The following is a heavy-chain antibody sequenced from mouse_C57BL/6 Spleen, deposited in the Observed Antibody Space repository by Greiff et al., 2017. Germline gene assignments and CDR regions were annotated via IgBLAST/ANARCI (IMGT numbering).Heavy chain of an antibody. CDR2: LYTGDGDT. CDR1: GYAFSSYW. V-gene: IGHV1-80*01. D-gene: IGHD1-1*01. CDR3: ASHSTVVALYAMDD. Sequence: VQLQESGAELVKPGASVKISCKASGYAFSSYWMNWVKQRPGKGLEWIGQLYTGDGDTTYNGKFKGQATLTADKSSSTAYMQRSSLTSEDSAVYFCASHSTVVALYAMDDWGQGTSVTVSS. J-gene: IGHJ4*01.